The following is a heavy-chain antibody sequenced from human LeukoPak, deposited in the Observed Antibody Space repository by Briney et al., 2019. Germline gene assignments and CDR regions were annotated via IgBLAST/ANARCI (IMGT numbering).Heavy chain of an antibody. CDR1: GGSISSHY. Sequence: SETLSLTCTVSGGSISSHYWSWIRQPPGKGLEWMGYIYYSGSTNYKPSLTSRVTISVDTSKNQFSLKLSSVTAADTAVYYCARAAAPYYFDYWGQGTLVTVSS. CDR3: ARAAAPYYFDY. D-gene: IGHD6-13*01. CDR2: IYYSGST. J-gene: IGHJ4*02. V-gene: IGHV4-59*11.